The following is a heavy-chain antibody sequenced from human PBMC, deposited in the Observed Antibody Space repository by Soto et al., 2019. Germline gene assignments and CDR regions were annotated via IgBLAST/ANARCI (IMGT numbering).Heavy chain of an antibody. CDR1: GDSVSSNSAA. CDR2: TYYRSKWYN. CDR3: SRVGFYGSGSDYSP. Sequence: SPTLSLTCAISGDSVSSNSAAWNWIRQSPSRGLEWLGRTYYRSKWYNDYAVSVKSRITINPDTSKYQFSLQLNSVTPEDTAVYYCSRVGFYGSGSDYSPWGQGTLVTVSS. D-gene: IGHD3-10*01. V-gene: IGHV6-1*01. J-gene: IGHJ5*02.